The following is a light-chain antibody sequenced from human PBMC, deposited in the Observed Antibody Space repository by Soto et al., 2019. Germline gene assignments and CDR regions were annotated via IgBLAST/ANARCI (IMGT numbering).Light chain of an antibody. V-gene: IGLV1-47*01. J-gene: IGLJ3*02. Sequence: QSVLTQPPSAYGAPGQRVTISCSGSSSNIGTNYVYWYQQLPGTAPKLLIYRNNQRPSGVPDRFSGSKSGTSASLAISGLRSEDEADYYCAAWDDSLSGWVVGGGTKVTVL. CDR1: SSNIGTNY. CDR2: RNN. CDR3: AAWDDSLSGWV.